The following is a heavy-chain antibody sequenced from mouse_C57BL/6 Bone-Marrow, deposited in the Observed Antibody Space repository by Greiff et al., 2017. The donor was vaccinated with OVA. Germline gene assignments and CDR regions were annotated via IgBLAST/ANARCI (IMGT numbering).Heavy chain of an antibody. CDR2: ISSGGDYI. V-gene: IGHV5-9-1*02. D-gene: IGHD2-5*01. CDR1: GFTFSSYA. Sequence: EVMLVESGEGLVKPGGSLKLSCAASGFTFSSYAMSWVRQTPEKRLEWVAYISSGGDYIYYADTVKGRFTISRDNARNTLYLQMSSLKSEDTAMYYCTREGLYSNYGGFAYWGQGTLVTVSA. J-gene: IGHJ3*01. CDR3: TREGLYSNYGGFAY.